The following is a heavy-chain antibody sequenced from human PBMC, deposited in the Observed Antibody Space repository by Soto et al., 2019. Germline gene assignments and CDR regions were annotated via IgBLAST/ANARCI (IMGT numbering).Heavy chain of an antibody. CDR3: ARGGHDFWSGPFDY. D-gene: IGHD3-3*01. CDR2: IDASGNT. V-gene: IGHV4-4*07. Sequence: SETLSLTCTVSGGSLSTYYCNWIRQSAGKGLEWIGRIDASGNTDYSPSLKSRVTLSVDTSKTQFSLNLSSVTAADTARYYCARGGHDFWSGPFDYWGQGKVVTVS. CDR1: GGSLSTYY. J-gene: IGHJ4*02.